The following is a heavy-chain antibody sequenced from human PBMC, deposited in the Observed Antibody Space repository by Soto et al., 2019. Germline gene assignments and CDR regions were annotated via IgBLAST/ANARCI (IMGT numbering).Heavy chain of an antibody. CDR2: IYHSGST. CDR1: GGSISSSNW. J-gene: IGHJ6*03. V-gene: IGHV4-4*02. D-gene: IGHD4-4*01. CDR3: ARVSNSTSDYYYYYMDV. Sequence: SETLSLTCAVSGGSISSSNWWSWVRQPPGKGLEWIGEIYHSGSTNYNPSLKSRVTISVDKSKNQFSLKLSSVTAADTAVYYCARVSNSTSDYYYYYMDVWGKGTTVTVSS.